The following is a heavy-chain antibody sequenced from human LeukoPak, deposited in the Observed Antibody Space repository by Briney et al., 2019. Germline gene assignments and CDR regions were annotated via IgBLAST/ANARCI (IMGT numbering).Heavy chain of an antibody. J-gene: IGHJ3*02. D-gene: IGHD5-18*01. CDR1: GFTVSSNY. Sequence: PGGSLRLSCAASGFTVSSNYMSWVRQAPGKGLEWVSVIYSGGSTYYADSVKGRFTISRDNSKNTLYLQMNSLRAEDTAVYYCAREGYSYGYADAFDIWGQGTMVTVSS. V-gene: IGHV3-53*01. CDR2: IYSGGST. CDR3: AREGYSYGYADAFDI.